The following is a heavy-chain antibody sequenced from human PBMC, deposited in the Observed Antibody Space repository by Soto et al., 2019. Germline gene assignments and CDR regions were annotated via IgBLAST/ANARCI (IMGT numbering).Heavy chain of an antibody. V-gene: IGHV5-10-1*03. CDR2: IDPSDSYT. J-gene: IGHJ4*02. Sequence: EVQLVQSGAEVKKPGESLRISCKGSGYSFTSYWISWVRQMPGKGLEWMGRIDPSDSYTNYSPSFQGHVTISADKSISTAYLQWSSLKASDTAMYYRARSGSYYDILTGYQTYFDYWGQGTLVTVSS. CDR3: ARSGSYYDILTGYQTYFDY. D-gene: IGHD3-9*01. CDR1: GYSFTSYW.